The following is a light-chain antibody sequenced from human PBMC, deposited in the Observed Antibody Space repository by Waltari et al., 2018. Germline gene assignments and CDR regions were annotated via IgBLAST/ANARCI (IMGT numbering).Light chain of an antibody. CDR2: EGS. Sequence: QSALTQPASVSGSPGQSITISCTGTSSDVGSYTLASWYQQHPGKAPKLMIYEGSKRPSGVSNRFSGSKSGNTASLTISGLQAEDEADYYCCSYAGSHVVFGGGTKLTVL. CDR1: SSDVGSYTL. V-gene: IGLV2-23*01. CDR3: CSYAGSHVV. J-gene: IGLJ2*01.